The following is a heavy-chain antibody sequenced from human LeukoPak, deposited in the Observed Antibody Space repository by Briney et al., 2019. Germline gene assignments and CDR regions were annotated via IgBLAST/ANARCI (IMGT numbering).Heavy chain of an antibody. V-gene: IGHV3-9*01. D-gene: IGHD6-13*01. CDR1: GFTFDDYA. CDR2: IRWNSGSI. Sequence: PGGSLRLSCAASGFTFDDYAMRWVRQAPGKGLEWVSGIRWNSGSIGYADSVKGRFTISRDNAKNSLYLQMNSLRAEDTALYYCANDIRDRAAGGMDVWGKGTTVTVSS. J-gene: IGHJ6*03. CDR3: ANDIRDRAAGGMDV.